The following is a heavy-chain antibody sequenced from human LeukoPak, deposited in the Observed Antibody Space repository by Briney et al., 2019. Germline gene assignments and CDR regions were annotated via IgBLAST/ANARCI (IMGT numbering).Heavy chain of an antibody. J-gene: IGHJ1*01. CDR3: AKVVGLSAEYFHH. CDR1: GFTFISYA. CDR2: VSHSGDRT. D-gene: IGHD2/OR15-2a*01. Sequence: GGSLRLSCAASGFTFISYAMSRVRQAPGKGLEWVSDVSHSGDRTYYADSVKGRFTTSRDNSKNTVYLQMNSLRAEDTAVYYCAKVVGLSAEYFHHWGQGTLVTVSS. V-gene: IGHV3-23*01.